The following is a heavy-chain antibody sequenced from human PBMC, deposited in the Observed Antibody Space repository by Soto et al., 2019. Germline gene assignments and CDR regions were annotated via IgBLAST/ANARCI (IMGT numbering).Heavy chain of an antibody. CDR3: PRAPSSGWYYFDY. CDR1: GLSFTKYG. CDR2: IGFDGSNK. D-gene: IGHD6-19*01. V-gene: IGHV3-33*01. Sequence: QVQLVESGGGVVQPGTSLRLSCAASGLSFTKYGMHWVRQAPGQGLEWVAVIGFDGSNKYYSDSVKGRFTISRDNSKNTLYLQMNSRRVEDTAVYYCPRAPSSGWYYFDYWGQGTLVTVSS. J-gene: IGHJ4*02.